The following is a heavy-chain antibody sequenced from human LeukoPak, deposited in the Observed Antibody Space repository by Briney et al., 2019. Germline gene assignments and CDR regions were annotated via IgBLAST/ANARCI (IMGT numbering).Heavy chain of an antibody. CDR1: GFTFSSYN. J-gene: IGHJ4*02. CDR2: ISSSTSTI. V-gene: IGHV3-48*02. CDR3: ARGFPNYYDSSGYRVGY. Sequence: QPGGSLRLSCAASGFTFSSYNMNWVRQAPGKGLEWVSYISSSTSTIYYADSVKGRFTISRDNAKNSLYLQMNSLRDEDTAVYYCARGFPNYYDSSGYRVGYWGQGTPVTVSS. D-gene: IGHD3-22*01.